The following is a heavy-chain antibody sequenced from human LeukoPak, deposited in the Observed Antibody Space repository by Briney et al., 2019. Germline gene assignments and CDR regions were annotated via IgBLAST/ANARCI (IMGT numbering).Heavy chain of an antibody. CDR1: GGSISSHY. CDR2: VYYSGST. D-gene: IGHD3-3*01. V-gene: IGHV4-59*11. Sequence: PSETLSLTCTVSGGSISSHYWSWIRQPPGKGLEWIGYVYYSGSTNYNPSLKSRVTISVDTSKNQFSLKLSSVTAADTAVYYCARAFHRGDLYYDFWSGYWGLGRWTGFDPWGQGTLVTVSS. CDR3: ARAFHRGDLYYDFWSGYWGLGRWTGFDP. J-gene: IGHJ5*02.